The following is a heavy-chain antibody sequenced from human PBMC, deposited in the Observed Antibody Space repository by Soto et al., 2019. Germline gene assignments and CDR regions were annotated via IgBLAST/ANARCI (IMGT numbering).Heavy chain of an antibody. CDR1: GFTFTSSA. CDR3: AADATAWQQMVPSDY. V-gene: IGHV1-58*01. D-gene: IGHD2-8*01. J-gene: IGHJ4*02. Sequence: SVKVSCKASGFTFTSSAFQWVRQARGQRLEWIGWIAVGSGYTNYAQRFQDRVTLTRDMSTATTYMELSRLTSEDTAIYYCAADATAWQQMVPSDYWGQGTQVTVSS. CDR2: IAVGSGYT.